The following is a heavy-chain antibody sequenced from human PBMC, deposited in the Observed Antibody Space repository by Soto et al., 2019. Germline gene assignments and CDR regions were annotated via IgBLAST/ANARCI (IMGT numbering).Heavy chain of an antibody. CDR1: GYTFTRYG. CDR3: ARTAYYYDSSGSLPMRY. D-gene: IGHD3-22*01. Sequence: QVQLVQSGAEVKKPGASVKVSFKASGYTFTRYGISWVRQAPGQGLEWMGWIRAYNGNTNYAQKPQGRVTITTDTSTSTAYMELRSLRSDDTAVYYCARTAYYYDSSGSLPMRYWGQGTLVTVSS. V-gene: IGHV1-18*01. CDR2: IRAYNGNT. J-gene: IGHJ4*02.